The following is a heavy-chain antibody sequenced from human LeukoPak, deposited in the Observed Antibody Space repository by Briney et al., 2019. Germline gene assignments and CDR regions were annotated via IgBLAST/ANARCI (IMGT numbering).Heavy chain of an antibody. Sequence: PSETLSLTCAVSGGSISSGGYSWSWIRQPPGKGLEWIGYIYHSGSTYYNPSLKSRVTISVDRSKNQFSLKLSSVTAADTAVYYCARRRDRFYYFDYWGQGTLVTVSS. V-gene: IGHV4-30-2*01. CDR2: IYHSGST. J-gene: IGHJ4*02. D-gene: IGHD3-16*02. CDR1: GGSISSGGYS. CDR3: ARRRDRFYYFDY.